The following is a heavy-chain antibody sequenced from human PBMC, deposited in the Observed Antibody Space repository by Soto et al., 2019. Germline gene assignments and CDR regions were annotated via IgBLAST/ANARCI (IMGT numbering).Heavy chain of an antibody. CDR2: IYYSGNA. V-gene: IGHV4-59*08. CDR1: AGSINGFY. CDR3: ARLEGLATISYYFDF. D-gene: IGHD3-9*01. J-gene: IGHJ4*02. Sequence: SETLSLTCTVSAGSINGFYWSWIRQPPGKGLEWIGSIYYSGNANYNPSLQTRVTISLDKSRSQFSLKLNSVTAADSAVYFCARLEGLATISYYFDFWGPGALVTVSS.